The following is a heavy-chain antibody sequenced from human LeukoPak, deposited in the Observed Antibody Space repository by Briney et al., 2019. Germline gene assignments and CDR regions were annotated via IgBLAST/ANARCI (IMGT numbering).Heavy chain of an antibody. Sequence: ASVKVSCKASGYTFTAYDINWFRQATGQGLEWMGWMSPHSGNTGYAQKFQGRVTMTRDTSMTTAYMELSSLISDDTAMYYCARNPPYTRDFDYWGQGALVAVSS. D-gene: IGHD2-2*02. CDR3: ARNPPYTRDFDY. J-gene: IGHJ4*02. CDR1: GYTFTAYD. CDR2: MSPHSGNT. V-gene: IGHV1-8*01.